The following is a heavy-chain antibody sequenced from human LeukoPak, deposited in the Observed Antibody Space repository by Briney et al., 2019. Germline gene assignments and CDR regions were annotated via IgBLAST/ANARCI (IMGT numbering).Heavy chain of an antibody. CDR2: IYYSGST. J-gene: IGHJ4*02. D-gene: IGHD6-19*01. CDR1: GGSISSYY. CDR3: ARVWADYFDY. Sequence: SETLSLTCTVSGGSISSYYWSWIRQPPGKGLEWIGYIYYSGSTNYNPSLKSRVTISVDTSKNQFSLKLSSVTAADTAVYYCARVWADYFDYWGQGALVTVSS. V-gene: IGHV4-59*01.